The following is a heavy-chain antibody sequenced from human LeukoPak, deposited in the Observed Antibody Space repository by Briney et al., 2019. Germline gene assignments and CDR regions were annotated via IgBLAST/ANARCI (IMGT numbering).Heavy chain of an antibody. Sequence: GGSLRLSCAASGFTLSTYWMHWDSHGPGKGLVWVSRINSDGSSTTYADFVKGRFSISTDNAKNTLCLQMNSMRAEDTAVYYWARGSYGYDYWGQGTLVTVSS. CDR2: INSDGSST. CDR3: ARGSYGYDY. J-gene: IGHJ4*02. D-gene: IGHD5-18*01. CDR1: GFTLSTYW. V-gene: IGHV3-74*01.